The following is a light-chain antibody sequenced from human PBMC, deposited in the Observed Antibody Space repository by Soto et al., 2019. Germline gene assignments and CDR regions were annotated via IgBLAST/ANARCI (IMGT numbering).Light chain of an antibody. Sequence: QSVLTQPPSVSGAPGQRVTISCTGSSSNIGAGYDVHGYQQLPGTAPKLLIYGNSNRPSGAPDRFSGSKSGTSASKAITGLRAEDVADYCCQPSDSSLSGWVFGGGTKLTVL. CDR2: GNS. CDR3: QPSDSSLSGWV. V-gene: IGLV1-40*01. J-gene: IGLJ3*02. CDR1: SSNIGAGYD.